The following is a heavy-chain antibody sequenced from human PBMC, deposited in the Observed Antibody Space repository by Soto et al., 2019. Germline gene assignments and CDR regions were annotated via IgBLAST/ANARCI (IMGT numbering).Heavy chain of an antibody. CDR3: AKDKRAGYSYGLHDY. CDR2: ISGSGGST. V-gene: IGHV3-23*01. CDR1: GFTFSSYA. Sequence: GGSLRLSCAASGFTFSSYAMSWVRQAPGKGLEWVSAISGSGGSTYYADSVKGRFTISRDNSKNTLYLQMNSLRAEDTAVYYCAKDKRAGYSYGLHDYWGQGTLVTVSS. D-gene: IGHD5-18*01. J-gene: IGHJ4*02.